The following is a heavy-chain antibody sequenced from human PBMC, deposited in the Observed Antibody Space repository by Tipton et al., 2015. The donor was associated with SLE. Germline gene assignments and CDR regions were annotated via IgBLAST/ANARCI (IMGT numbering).Heavy chain of an antibody. J-gene: IGHJ4*02. CDR2: ISGSGGST. D-gene: IGHD6-13*01. CDR3: AKDVIAAAGTWYFDY. V-gene: IGHV3-23*01. Sequence: SLRLSCAASGFTFSSYAMSWVRQAPGKGLEWVSAISGSGGSTYYADSVKGRFTISRDNSKNTLYLQMNSLRAEDPAVYYRAKDVIAAAGTWYFDYWGQGTLVTVSS. CDR1: GFTFSSYA.